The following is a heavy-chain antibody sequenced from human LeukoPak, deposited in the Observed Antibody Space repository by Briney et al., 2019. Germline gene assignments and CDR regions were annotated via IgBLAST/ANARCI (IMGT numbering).Heavy chain of an antibody. V-gene: IGHV3-48*01. Sequence: QPGGSLRLSCAGSGFTFSSYYMIWVRQAPGKGLEWVSYISRSSSTIYYADSVKGRFTISRDNAKNSLYLQMNSLRAEDTAVYYCARDNGGDIAAARGGFDYWGQGTLVTVSS. CDR2: ISRSSSTI. CDR3: ARDNGGDIAAARGGFDY. J-gene: IGHJ4*02. CDR1: GFTFSSYY. D-gene: IGHD6-13*01.